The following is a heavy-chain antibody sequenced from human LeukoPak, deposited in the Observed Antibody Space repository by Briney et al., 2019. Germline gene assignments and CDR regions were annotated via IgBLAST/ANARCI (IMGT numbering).Heavy chain of an antibody. CDR2: IYISGST. D-gene: IGHD5-18*01. V-gene: IGHV4-4*07. CDR1: GGSFSGYY. J-gene: IGHJ6*03. CDR3: AREWIQEGYYYYMDV. Sequence: PSETLSLTCAVYGGSFSGYYWNWIRQPAGEGLEWIGRIYISGSTNYNPSLKSRVTMSVDTSKNQFSLKLSSVTAADTAVYYCAREWIQEGYYYYMDVWGKGTTVTISS.